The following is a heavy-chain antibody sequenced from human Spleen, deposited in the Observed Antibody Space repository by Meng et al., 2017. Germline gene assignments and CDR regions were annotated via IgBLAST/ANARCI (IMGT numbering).Heavy chain of an antibody. CDR3: ARVFVWGSYTDAFGI. CDR1: GYSFTGYY. CDR2: INPNSGGT. Sequence: ASVKVSCKASGYSFTGYYMHWVRQAPGQGLEWMGRINPNSGGTNYAQKFQGRVTMTRDTSISTAYMELSRLRSDDTAVYYCARVFVWGSYTDAFGIWGQGTMVTVSS. J-gene: IGHJ3*02. V-gene: IGHV1-2*06. D-gene: IGHD3-16*01.